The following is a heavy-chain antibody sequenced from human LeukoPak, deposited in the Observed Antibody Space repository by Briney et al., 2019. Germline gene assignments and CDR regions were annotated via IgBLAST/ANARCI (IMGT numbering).Heavy chain of an antibody. Sequence: SETLSLTCAVYGGSFSGYYLSWIRQPPGKGLEWIGEINHSGGTNYTPSLKSRVTMSLDTSKNQFSLKLTSVTAADTAVYYCARGSIAARLGNFWGQGTLVTVSS. CDR3: ARGSIAARLGNF. CDR2: INHSGGT. D-gene: IGHD6-6*01. J-gene: IGHJ4*02. V-gene: IGHV4-34*01. CDR1: GGSFSGYY.